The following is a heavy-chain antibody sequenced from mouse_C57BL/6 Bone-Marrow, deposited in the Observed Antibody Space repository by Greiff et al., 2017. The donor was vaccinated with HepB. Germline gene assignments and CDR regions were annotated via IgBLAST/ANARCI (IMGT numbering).Heavy chain of an antibody. Sequence: VQLQQSVAELVRPGASVKLSCTASGFNIKNTYMHWVKQRPEQGLEWIGRIDPANGNTKYATKFQGKGTITADTSSNTAYLQLSSLTSEDTAIYYCAIGTAGVSYFDYWGQGTPLTVSA. CDR2: IDPANGNT. V-gene: IGHV14-3*01. CDR1: GFNIKNTY. D-gene: IGHD1-1*01. J-gene: IGHJ2*01. CDR3: AIGTAGVSYFDY.